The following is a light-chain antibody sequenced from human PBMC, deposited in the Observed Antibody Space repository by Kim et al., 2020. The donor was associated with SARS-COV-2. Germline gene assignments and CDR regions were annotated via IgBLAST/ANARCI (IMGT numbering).Light chain of an antibody. CDR2: AAS. Sequence: DIQMTQSPTSLSASVGDRVTITCRASQSISRNLNWYQQKPGKAPKFLIYAASSLKSGVPSRFSGSGSGTDFTLTISSLQPEDFATYYCQQSYTTPWTFGQGTKVDIK. CDR3: QQSYTTPWT. CDR1: QSISRN. J-gene: IGKJ1*01. V-gene: IGKV1-39*01.